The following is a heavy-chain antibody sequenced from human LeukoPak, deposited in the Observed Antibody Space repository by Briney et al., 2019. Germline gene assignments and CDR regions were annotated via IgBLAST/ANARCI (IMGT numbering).Heavy chain of an antibody. J-gene: IGHJ4*02. V-gene: IGHV1-8*02. D-gene: IGHD3-9*01. CDR1: GYTFTSYG. Sequence: ASVKVSCKASGYTFTSYGISWVRQATGQGLEWMGWMNPNSGNTGYAQKFQGRVTMTRNTSISTAYMELSSLRSEDTAVYYCARGLRYFDRLGGLALNYWGQGTLVTVSS. CDR2: MNPNSGNT. CDR3: ARGLRYFDRLGGLALNY.